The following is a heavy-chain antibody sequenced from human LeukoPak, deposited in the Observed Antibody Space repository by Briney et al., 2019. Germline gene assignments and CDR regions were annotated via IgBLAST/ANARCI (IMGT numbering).Heavy chain of an antibody. Sequence: SVKVSCKASGGTFSSYAISWVRQAPGQGLEWMGGIIPIFGTANYAQKFQGRVTITTHESTTTAYMELSSLRSEDTAVYYCARDRITRDAFDIWGQGTMVTVSS. D-gene: IGHD3-16*01. J-gene: IGHJ3*02. V-gene: IGHV1-69*05. CDR1: GGTFSSYA. CDR2: IIPIFGTA. CDR3: ARDRITRDAFDI.